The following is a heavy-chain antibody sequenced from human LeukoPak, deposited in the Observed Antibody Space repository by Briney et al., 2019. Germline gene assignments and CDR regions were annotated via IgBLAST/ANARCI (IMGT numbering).Heavy chain of an antibody. D-gene: IGHD3-10*01. CDR1: GGTFSSYA. CDR3: ARGSYGSGSYYIHYYYGTDV. V-gene: IGHV1-69*01. Sequence: SVKVSCKASGGTFSSYAISWVRQAPGQGLEWMGGIIPIFGTANYAQKFQGRVTITADESTSTAYMELSSLRSEDTAVYYCARGSYGSGSYYIHYYYGTDVWGKGTTVTVSS. CDR2: IIPIFGTA. J-gene: IGHJ6*04.